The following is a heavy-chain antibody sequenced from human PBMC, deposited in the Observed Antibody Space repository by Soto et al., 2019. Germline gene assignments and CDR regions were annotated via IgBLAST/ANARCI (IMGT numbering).Heavy chain of an antibody. J-gene: IGHJ4*02. CDR1: GYTFTSYY. D-gene: IGHD3-10*01. CDR3: ARDQNGSGNYYTRYFDY. Sequence: ASVKVSCKASGYTFTSYYMHWVRQAPGQGLEWMGIINPSGGSTSYTQKFQGRVTMTRDTSTSTVYMELSSLSSEDTAVYYCARDQNGSGNYYTRYFDYWGQGTLVTVSS. V-gene: IGHV1-46*01. CDR2: INPSGGST.